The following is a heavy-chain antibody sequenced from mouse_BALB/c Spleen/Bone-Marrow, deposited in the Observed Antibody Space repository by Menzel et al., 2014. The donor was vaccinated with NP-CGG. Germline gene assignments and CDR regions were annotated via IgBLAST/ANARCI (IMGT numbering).Heavy chain of an antibody. V-gene: IGHV4-1*02. Sequence: VQLQQPGGGLVQPGGSLKLSCAASGFDFNRYWMSWVRQAPGKGLEWIGEINPDSSTINYTPSLKDKFIISRDNAKNTMYLQMSKVRSEDTALYYCARLGYYGGFAYWGQGTLVTVSA. CDR3: ARLGYYGGFAY. CDR2: INPDSSTI. D-gene: IGHD2-3*01. CDR1: GFDFNRYW. J-gene: IGHJ3*01.